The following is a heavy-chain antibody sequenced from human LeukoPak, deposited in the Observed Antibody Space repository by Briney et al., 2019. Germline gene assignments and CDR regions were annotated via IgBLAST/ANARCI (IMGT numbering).Heavy chain of an antibody. J-gene: IGHJ4*02. CDR2: IYTSGST. D-gene: IGHD3-22*01. CDR1: GGSISSYY. CDR3: ARDFRYDSSGYYPIG. Sequence: SETLSLTCTVSGGSISSYYWSWIRQPAGKGLEWIGRIYTSGSTNYNPSLKGRVTMSVDTSKNQFSLKLSSVTAADTAVYYCARDFRYDSSGYYPIGWGQGTLVTVSS. V-gene: IGHV4-4*07.